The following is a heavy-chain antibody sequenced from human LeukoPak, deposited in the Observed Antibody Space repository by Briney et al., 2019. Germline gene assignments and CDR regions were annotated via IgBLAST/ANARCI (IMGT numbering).Heavy chain of an antibody. CDR2: ISWNSGSI. D-gene: IGHD6-19*01. Sequence: QPGGSLRLSCAASGFTFDDYAMHWVRQAPGKGLEWVSGISWNSGSIGYADSVKGRFTISRDSAKNSLYLQMNSLRAEDTALYYCAKAYSSGWLDYFDYWGQGTLVTVSS. CDR3: AKAYSSGWLDYFDY. CDR1: GFTFDDYA. V-gene: IGHV3-9*01. J-gene: IGHJ4*02.